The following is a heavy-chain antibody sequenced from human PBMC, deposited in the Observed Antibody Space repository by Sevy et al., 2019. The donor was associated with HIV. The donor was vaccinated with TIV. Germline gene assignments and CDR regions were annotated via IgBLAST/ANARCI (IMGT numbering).Heavy chain of an antibody. V-gene: IGHV3-48*03. D-gene: IGHD4-17*01. CDR2: ITNSGSAE. Sequence: GGSRLSCAASGFTFSSYVMNWVRQAPGKGLEGVSYITNSGSAEYYSDSVRGRFTISRDNTKNSLYLQMNSLRAEDTALYYCARDLPPSATTVAHFDYWGRGTLVTVSS. CDR1: GFTFSSYV. CDR3: ARDLPPSATTVAHFDY. J-gene: IGHJ4*02.